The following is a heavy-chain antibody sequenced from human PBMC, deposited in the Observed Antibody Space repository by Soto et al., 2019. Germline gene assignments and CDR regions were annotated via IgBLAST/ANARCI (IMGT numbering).Heavy chain of an antibody. CDR3: ARIPSRVVAAIYRYGY. CDR1: GGSFSGYY. D-gene: IGHD2-15*01. CDR2: INHSGST. Sequence: SETLSLTCAVYGGSFSGYYWSWIRQPPGKGLEWIGEINHSGSTNYNPSLKSRVTISVDTSENQFSLKLSSVTAADTAVYYCARIPSRVVAAIYRYGYWGQGTLVTVSS. J-gene: IGHJ4*02. V-gene: IGHV4-34*01.